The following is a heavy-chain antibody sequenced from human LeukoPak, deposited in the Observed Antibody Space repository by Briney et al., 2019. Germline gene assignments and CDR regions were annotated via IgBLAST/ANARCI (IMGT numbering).Heavy chain of an antibody. J-gene: IGHJ6*02. Sequence: GGSLRLSCAASGFTFGHYGMHGVRQAPGKGLEWVAVIWYDGSKRYYGESVKGRYTISRDNSKNTLYLQMNSLRAEDTAVYYCARRNYDYWSGPNYYYYGMDVWGQGTTVTVSS. V-gene: IGHV3-33*01. CDR2: IWYDGSKR. CDR3: ARRNYDYWSGPNYYYYGMDV. CDR1: GFTFGHYG. D-gene: IGHD3-3*01.